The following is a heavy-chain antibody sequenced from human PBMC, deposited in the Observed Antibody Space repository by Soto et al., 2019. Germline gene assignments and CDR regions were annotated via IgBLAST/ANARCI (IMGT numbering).Heavy chain of an antibody. Sequence: EVQLLESGGGLVQPGGSLRLSCAASGFTFSSYAMNWVRQAPGQGLEWVSTVSDSGGSTYYADSVQGRFTISRDNSKNTLFLHMNSLGAEDTAIYYCVRTIVGGVVHAFDFWGQGTLVTVSS. V-gene: IGHV3-23*01. D-gene: IGHD1-26*01. CDR1: GFTFSSYA. J-gene: IGHJ4*02. CDR2: VSDSGGST. CDR3: VRTIVGGVVHAFDF.